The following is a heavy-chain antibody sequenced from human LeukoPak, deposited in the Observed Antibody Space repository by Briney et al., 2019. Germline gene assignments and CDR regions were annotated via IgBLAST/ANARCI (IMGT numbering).Heavy chain of an antibody. Sequence: GGSLRLSCAASGFTFDDYAMHWVRQARGKGLEWVSGINWNSGNIGYADSVKGRFTISRDNAKNSLYLQMNSLRTEDTALYYCAKDRSLDGDYVFDDWGQGTLDTVSS. J-gene: IGHJ4*02. V-gene: IGHV3-9*01. CDR2: INWNSGNI. CDR1: GFTFDDYA. D-gene: IGHD4-17*01. CDR3: AKDRSLDGDYVFDD.